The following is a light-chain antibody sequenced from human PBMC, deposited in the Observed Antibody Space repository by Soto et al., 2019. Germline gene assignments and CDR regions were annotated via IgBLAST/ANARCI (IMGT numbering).Light chain of an antibody. CDR2: GAS. V-gene: IGKV3-15*01. J-gene: IGKJ4*01. CDR3: QQYGSSPQGLT. CDR1: RSVSTN. Sequence: EIVLTHSPSTISVSPRERVTLSCSASRSVSTNLAWYQQKLGHAPRLLIYGASVRATAIPARFSGSGSGKEFTLTIRSLQSQDFAVYSCQQYGSSPQGLTFGGGKKVDIK.